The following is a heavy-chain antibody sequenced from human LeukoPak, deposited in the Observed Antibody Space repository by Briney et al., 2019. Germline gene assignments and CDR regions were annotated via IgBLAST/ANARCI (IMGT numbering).Heavy chain of an antibody. J-gene: IGHJ4*02. D-gene: IGHD3-22*01. CDR3: ASGEGRQTYYYDSSGYYWLDY. CDR1: GYSISSGNN. Sequence: SETLSPTCTVSGYSISSGNNWGWLRQPPGKGLEWIGSIYHSGSTYYNPSLKSRATISVDTSKNQFSLKLSSVTAADTAVYYWASGEGRQTYYYDSSGYYWLDYWGQGTLVTVSS. V-gene: IGHV4-38-2*02. CDR2: IYHSGST.